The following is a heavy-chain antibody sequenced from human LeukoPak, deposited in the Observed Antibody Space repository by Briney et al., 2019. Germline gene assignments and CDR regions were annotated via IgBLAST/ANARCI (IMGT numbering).Heavy chain of an antibody. V-gene: IGHV4-39*01. D-gene: IGHD3-22*01. CDR2: VIHSGTT. Sequence: SKTLSLTCTVSGGSITGSTCYWGWIRQPPGKGLEWIVSVIHSGTTYYNPSLRSRVIVSMDTSKKQFSLRLSSVTAADTAVYYCARHDYDSSGHRRDYYFDYWSQGTLVTVSS. CDR3: ARHDYDSSGHRRDYYFDY. CDR1: GGSITGSTCY. J-gene: IGHJ4*02.